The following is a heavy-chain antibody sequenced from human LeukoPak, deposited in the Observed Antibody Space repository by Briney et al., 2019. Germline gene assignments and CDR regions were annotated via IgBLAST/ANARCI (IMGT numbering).Heavy chain of an antibody. CDR1: GFTFSSYG. V-gene: IGHV3-33*01. CDR3: ARQLPYNRNGGRHWFDP. D-gene: IGHD1-1*01. Sequence: GGSLRLSCAASGFTFSSYGMHWVRQAPGKGLEWVAVIWYDGSNKYYADSVKGRFTISRDNSKNTLYLQMNSLRAEDTAVYYCARQLPYNRNGGRHWFDPWGQGTLVTVSS. CDR2: IWYDGSNK. J-gene: IGHJ5*02.